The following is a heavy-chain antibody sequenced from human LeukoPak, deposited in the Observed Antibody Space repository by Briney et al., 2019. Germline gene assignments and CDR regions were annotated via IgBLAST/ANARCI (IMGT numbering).Heavy chain of an antibody. CDR1: GGSISSGDYY. Sequence: LSETLSLTCTVSGGSISSGDYYWSWIRQPPGKGLEWIGYIYYSGSTYYNPSLKSRVTISVDTSKNQFSLKLSSVTAADTAVYYCARDESEYDAFDIWGQGTMVTVSS. J-gene: IGHJ3*02. V-gene: IGHV4-30-4*01. CDR3: ARDESEYDAFDI. D-gene: IGHD2/OR15-2a*01. CDR2: IYYSGST.